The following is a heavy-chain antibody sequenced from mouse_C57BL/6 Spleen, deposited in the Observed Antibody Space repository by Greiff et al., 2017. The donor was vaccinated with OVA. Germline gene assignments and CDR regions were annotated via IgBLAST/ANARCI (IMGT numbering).Heavy chain of an antibody. CDR1: GYTFTDYY. V-gene: IGHV1-26*01. D-gene: IGHD1-1*01. J-gene: IGHJ1*03. Sequence: VQLQQSGPELVKPGASVKISCKASGYTFTDYYMNWVKQSHGKSLEWIGDINPNYGGTSYNQKCKGKATLTVDKSSSTAYMELRSLTSEDSAVYYCARYYYGSSYRYFDVWGTGTTVTVSS. CDR2: INPNYGGT. CDR3: ARYYYGSSYRYFDV.